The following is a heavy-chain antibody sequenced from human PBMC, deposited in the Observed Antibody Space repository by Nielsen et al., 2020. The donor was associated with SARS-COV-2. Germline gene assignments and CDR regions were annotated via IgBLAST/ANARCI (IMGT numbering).Heavy chain of an antibody. Sequence: GGSLRLSCEVSGFTLSSYWMSWVRQAPGKGLEWVANIKQDGTEKYYVDSVKGRFIISRDNAKNSLYLQMNGLRDEDTALYSCLRDFGGYWGQGTLVTVSS. CDR2: IKQDGTEK. CDR3: LRDFGGY. J-gene: IGHJ4*02. CDR1: GFTLSSYW. D-gene: IGHD3-10*01. V-gene: IGHV3-7*03.